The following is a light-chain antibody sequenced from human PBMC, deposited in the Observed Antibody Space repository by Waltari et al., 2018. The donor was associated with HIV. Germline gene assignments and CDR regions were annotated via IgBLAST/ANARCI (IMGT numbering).Light chain of an antibody. V-gene: IGLV2-8*01. J-gene: IGLJ1*01. Sequence: SDVGGYNYVSWYQLHPGKAPKLMIYEVSKRPSGVPDRFSGSKSGNTASLTVSGLQSEDEADYFCASYAGSTNVFGTGTKVTVL. CDR1: SDVGGYNY. CDR3: ASYAGSTNV. CDR2: EVS.